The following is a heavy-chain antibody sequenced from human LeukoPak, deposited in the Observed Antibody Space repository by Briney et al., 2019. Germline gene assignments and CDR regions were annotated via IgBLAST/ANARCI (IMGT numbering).Heavy chain of an antibody. CDR3: ARDSDYYDSSVYSFRGGLHYDF. D-gene: IGHD3-22*01. CDR2: IWHDGNYK. V-gene: IGHV3-33*01. CDR1: GLTFSNYN. Sequence: GGSLTLSCVASGLTFSNYNMHWVRQAPGKGLEWVAVIWHDGNYKYYVDSVKGRFTISRDNSKNTVYLQMNSLGAEDTAVYLCARDSDYYDSSVYSFRGGLHYDFWGRGTLVTVSS. J-gene: IGHJ4*02.